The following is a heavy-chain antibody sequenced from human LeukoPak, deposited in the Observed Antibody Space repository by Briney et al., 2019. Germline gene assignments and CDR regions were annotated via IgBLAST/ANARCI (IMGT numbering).Heavy chain of an antibody. CDR1: GFTFSSYA. Sequence: GGSLRLSCAASGFTFSSYAMSWVRQAPGKGLEWVAVIWYDGSNKYYADSVKGRFTISRDNSKNTLYLQMNSLRAEDTAVYYCARDRYGDYAHFDYWGQGTLVTVSS. CDR3: ARDRYGDYAHFDY. J-gene: IGHJ4*02. CDR2: IWYDGSNK. D-gene: IGHD4-17*01. V-gene: IGHV3-33*08.